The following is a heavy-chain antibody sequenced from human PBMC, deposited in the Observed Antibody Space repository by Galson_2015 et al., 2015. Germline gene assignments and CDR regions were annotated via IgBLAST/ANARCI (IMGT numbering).Heavy chain of an antibody. CDR1: GFTFSSYE. D-gene: IGHD2-2*01. CDR2: ISSSGSTI. Sequence: SLRLSCAASGFTFSSYEMNWVRQAPGKGLEWVSYISSSGSTIYYADSVKGRFTISRDNAKNSLYLQMNSLRAEDTAVYYCTKKARCRSTSCRGYYYYYMDVWGKGTTVTVSS. CDR3: TKKARCRSTSCRGYYYYYMDV. J-gene: IGHJ6*03. V-gene: IGHV3-48*03.